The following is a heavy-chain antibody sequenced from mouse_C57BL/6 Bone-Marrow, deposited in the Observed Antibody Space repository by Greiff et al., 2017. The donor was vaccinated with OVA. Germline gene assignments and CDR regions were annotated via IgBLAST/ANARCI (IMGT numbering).Heavy chain of an antibody. CDR1: GFTFSDYY. V-gene: IGHV5-16*01. Sequence: DVKLVESEGGLVQPGSSMKLSCTASGFTFSDYYMAWVRQVPEKGLEWVANINYDGSSTYYLDSLKSRFIISRDNAKNILYLQMSSLKSEDTATYYCARGYHWYFDVWGTGTTVTVSS. CDR3: ARGYHWYFDV. CDR2: INYDGSST. J-gene: IGHJ1*03.